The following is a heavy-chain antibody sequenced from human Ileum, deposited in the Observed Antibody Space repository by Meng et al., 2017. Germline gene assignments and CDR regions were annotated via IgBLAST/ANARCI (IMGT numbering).Heavy chain of an antibody. V-gene: IGHV4-34*01. Sequence: QGQRQQGGAGRLKPSEALSLTCAVYGGSFSGYYCSWLRQPPGKGLEWIGEINHSGNTNYNPSLKSRVTLSLDTSKNHFSLNLTSVTAADTAVYYCARGREQQLVRGFGYWGQGTVVTVSS. CDR2: INHSGNT. CDR3: ARGREQQLVRGFGY. D-gene: IGHD6-6*01. J-gene: IGHJ4*02. CDR1: GGSFSGYY.